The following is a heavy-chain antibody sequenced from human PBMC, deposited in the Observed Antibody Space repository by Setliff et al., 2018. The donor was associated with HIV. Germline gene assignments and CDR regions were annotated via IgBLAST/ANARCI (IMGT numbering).Heavy chain of an antibody. CDR1: GYTFTNYD. J-gene: IGHJ6*03. CDR2: VSPNRRNT. CDR3: ARMPATGSRGPDYYMDV. V-gene: IGHV1-8*03. D-gene: IGHD1-1*01. Sequence: ASVKVSCKASGYTFTNYDINWVRQAAGQGLEWLGWVSPNRRNTGYAQKFQGRLIITRNSAISTVYMELSGLTSNDTAIYYCARMPATGSRGPDYYMDVWGKGSTVTV.